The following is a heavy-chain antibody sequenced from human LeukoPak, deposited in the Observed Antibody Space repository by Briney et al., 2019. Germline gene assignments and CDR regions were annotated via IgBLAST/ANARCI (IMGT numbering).Heavy chain of an antibody. J-gene: IGHJ4*02. CDR2: INPNNGDT. CDR1: GYTFTGGY. D-gene: IGHD3-10*01. Sequence: ASVKVSCKASGYTFTGGYVHWVRRAPGQGLEWMAWINPNNGDTNSAQKFQGRVTITRDTSISTVYMELSRLTSDDTAVYYCAREASGSYYSFFLDYWGQGTLVAVSS. CDR3: AREASGSYYSFFLDY. V-gene: IGHV1-2*02.